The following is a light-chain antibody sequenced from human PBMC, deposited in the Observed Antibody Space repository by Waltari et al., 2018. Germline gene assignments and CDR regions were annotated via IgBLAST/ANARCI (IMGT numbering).Light chain of an antibody. CDR2: GAS. J-gene: IGKJ4*01. V-gene: IGKV3-20*01. CDR1: QTINNNF. CDR3: QQYDGSILT. Sequence: IVLTQSPDTLSLSPGQRATLSCRASQTINNNFLVWYQQTPGQAPRLLIHGASSRATGFPDRFSGSGSGTDFTLTISRLEPEDVAVYYCQQYDGSILTFGGGTKVEI.